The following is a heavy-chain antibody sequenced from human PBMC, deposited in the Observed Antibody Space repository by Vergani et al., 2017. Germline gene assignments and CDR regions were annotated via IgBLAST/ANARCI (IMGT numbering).Heavy chain of an antibody. CDR1: GGPFSSYT. CDR2: IIPILGIA. D-gene: IGHD5-18*01. CDR3: AGGGTAMPDDAFDI. V-gene: IGHV1-69*02. Sequence: QVQLVQSGAEVKKPGSSVKVSCKASGGPFSSYTISWVRQAPGQGLEWMGRIIPILGIANYAQKFQGRVTITADQSTSTAYMELSSLRSEDTAVYYCAGGGTAMPDDAFDIWGQGTMVTVSS. J-gene: IGHJ3*02.